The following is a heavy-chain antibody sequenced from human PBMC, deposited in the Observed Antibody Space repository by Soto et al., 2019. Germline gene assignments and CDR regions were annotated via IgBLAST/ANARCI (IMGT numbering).Heavy chain of an antibody. J-gene: IGHJ4*02. CDR2: IIPILGIA. D-gene: IGHD2-15*01. CDR1: GGTFSSYT. CDR3: AGEWSGGSGKP. V-gene: IGHV1-69*02. Sequence: QVQLVQSGAEVKKPGSSVKVSCKASGGTFSSYTISWVRQAPGQGLEWMGRIIPILGIANYAQKFQGRVTIPADKSTSAAYMELSSLRSGDTAVYYCAGEWSGGSGKPWGQGTLVTVSS.